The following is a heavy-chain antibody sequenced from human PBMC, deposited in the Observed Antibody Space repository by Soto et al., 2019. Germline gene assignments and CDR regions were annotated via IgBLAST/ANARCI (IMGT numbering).Heavy chain of an antibody. D-gene: IGHD4-17*01. CDR1: GFTFSGSA. CDR3: TRHDDTTVTTYYYYGMDV. V-gene: IGHV3-73*01. J-gene: IGHJ6*02. CDR2: IRSKANSYAT. Sequence: GGSLRLSCAASGFTFSGSAMHWVRQASGKGLEWVGRIRSKANSYATAYAASVKGRFTISRDDSKNTAYLQMNSLKTEDTAVYYCTRHDDTTVTTYYYYGMDVWGQGTTVTAP.